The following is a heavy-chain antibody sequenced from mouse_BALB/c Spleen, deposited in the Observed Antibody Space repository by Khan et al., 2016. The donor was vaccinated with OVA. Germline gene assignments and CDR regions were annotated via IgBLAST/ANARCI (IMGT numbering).Heavy chain of an antibody. CDR2: IGPGSSNA. CDR1: GYTFTSYW. Sequence: DLVKPGASVKLSCKASGYTFTSYWINWIKQRPGQGLEWIGRIGPGSSNAYYNDMFKGKATLTVDTSSNTAYIQLSSLSSEDSAVFFCGRENYYGRGFYAMDYGGQGASVTVSA. CDR3: GRENYYGRGFYAMDY. J-gene: IGHJ4*01. D-gene: IGHD1-1*01. V-gene: IGHV1S41*01.